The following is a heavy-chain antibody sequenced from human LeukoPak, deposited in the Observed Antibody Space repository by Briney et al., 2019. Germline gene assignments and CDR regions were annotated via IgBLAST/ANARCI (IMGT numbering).Heavy chain of an antibody. CDR2: IYTSGST. CDR3: ARTSGWTDWYFDL. CDR1: GGSISSHF. V-gene: IGHV4-4*07. J-gene: IGHJ2*01. Sequence: SETLSLTCTVSGGSISSHFWTWIRPPAGKGLEWIGRIYTSGSTNYNPSLKSRVTMSVDTSKNQFSLKLSSVTAADTAVYYCARTSGWTDWYFDLWGRGTLVTVSS. D-gene: IGHD6-19*01.